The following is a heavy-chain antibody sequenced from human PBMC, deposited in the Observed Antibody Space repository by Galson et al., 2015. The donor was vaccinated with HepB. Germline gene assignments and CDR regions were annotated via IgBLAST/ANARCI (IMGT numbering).Heavy chain of an antibody. CDR1: QFTFSSYG. D-gene: IGHD3-9*01. CDR3: AKTPRILRYFDWISGLDY. V-gene: IGHV3-30*18. Sequence: SLRLSCAASQFTFSSYGMHWVRQAPGKGLEWVAVISYDGSNEYYGDSVKGRFTISRDNSKSTLYLRMNNVTTEDTAVYYCAKTPRILRYFDWISGLDYWGQGTLVIVSS. CDR2: ISYDGSNE. J-gene: IGHJ4*02.